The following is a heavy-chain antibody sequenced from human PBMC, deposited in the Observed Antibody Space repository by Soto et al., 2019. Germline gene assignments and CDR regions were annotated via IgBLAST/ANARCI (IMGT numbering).Heavy chain of an antibody. CDR1: GGTFTSDT. V-gene: IGHV1-69*08. CDR2: IVPILGTG. J-gene: IGHJ6*03. Sequence: QVQLVQSGTEVKKTGSSVKVSCKLSGGTFTSDTISWLRLAPGQGLEWMGRIVPILGTGNYAQKFQGRVTITEDRSTNTGYMELSSLTSEDTAIYSCAREEGSYNMGTFTLYYLDVWGNGTTITVSS. D-gene: IGHD3-10*01. CDR3: AREEGSYNMGTFTLYYLDV.